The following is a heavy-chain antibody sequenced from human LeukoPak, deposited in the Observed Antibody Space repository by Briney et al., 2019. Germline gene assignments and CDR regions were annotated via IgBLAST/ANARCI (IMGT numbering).Heavy chain of an antibody. D-gene: IGHD3-10*01. V-gene: IGHV4-59*01. CDR2: THYRGDI. J-gene: IGHJ4*02. Sequence: SETLSLTCSVSGASLSSDYWNWIRQSPGRGLEWIGYTHYRGDINYNPSLKSRLTMSVDASSNQVSLKLSSVTAADAAVYYCGRNLDSGSDHWGQGTLVSVSS. CDR3: GRNLDSGSDH. CDR1: GASLSSDY.